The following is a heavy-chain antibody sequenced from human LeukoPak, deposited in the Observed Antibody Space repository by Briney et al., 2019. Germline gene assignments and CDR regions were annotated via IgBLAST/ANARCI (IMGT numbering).Heavy chain of an antibody. V-gene: IGHV4-59*01. CDR2: IHYSGST. J-gene: IGHJ6*03. Sequence: SETLSLTCTVSGGSISSYYWSWIRQSPGKGLECIGYIHYSGSTNYNPSLKGRVTISVDTSKNQFSLKLSSVTAADTAVYYCARATEAHSWRTRYYDYYMDVWGKGTTVTVSS. D-gene: IGHD6-13*01. CDR3: ARATEAHSWRTRYYDYYMDV. CDR1: GGSISSYY.